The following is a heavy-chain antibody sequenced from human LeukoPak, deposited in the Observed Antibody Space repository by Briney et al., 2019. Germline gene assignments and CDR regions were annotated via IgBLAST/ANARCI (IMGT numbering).Heavy chain of an antibody. CDR3: ARRGHDYVWGSYPFDY. D-gene: IGHD3-16*02. V-gene: IGHV4-59*01. J-gene: IGHJ4*02. CDR1: GGSISSYY. CDR2: IYYSGST. Sequence: PSETLSLTCTVSGGSISSYYWSWIRQPPGKGLEWIGYIYYSGSTNYNPSLKSRVAISVDTSKNQFSLKLSSVTAADTAVYYCARRGHDYVWGSYPFDYWGQGTLVTVSS.